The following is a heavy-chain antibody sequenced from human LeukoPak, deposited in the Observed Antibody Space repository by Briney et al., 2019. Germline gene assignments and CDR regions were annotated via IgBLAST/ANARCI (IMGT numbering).Heavy chain of an antibody. CDR3: ARDRGYSYGLFDY. Sequence: PSETLSLTCTVSGGSISSGSYYWSWIRQPAGKGLEWIGYIYYTGSTNYNPSLKSRVTMSVDTSKNQFSLKLSSVTAADTAVYYCARDRGYSYGLFDYWGQGTLVTVSS. V-gene: IGHV4-61*10. CDR1: GGSISSGSYY. D-gene: IGHD5-18*01. CDR2: IYYTGST. J-gene: IGHJ4*02.